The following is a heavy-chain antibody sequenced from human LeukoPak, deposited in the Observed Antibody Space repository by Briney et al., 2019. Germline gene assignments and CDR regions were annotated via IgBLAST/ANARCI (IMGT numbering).Heavy chain of an antibody. Sequence: PGGSLRLSCAASGFTFSSYAMSWVRQAPGKGLEWVSAISGSGGSTYYADSVKGRFTISRDNSKNTLYLQMNSLRAEDTAVYYCAKDWLEYYDILTGYLDYFDYWGKGTLVTVSS. CDR3: AKDWLEYYDILTGYLDYFDY. CDR2: ISGSGGST. V-gene: IGHV3-23*01. J-gene: IGHJ4*02. D-gene: IGHD3-9*01. CDR1: GFTFSSYA.